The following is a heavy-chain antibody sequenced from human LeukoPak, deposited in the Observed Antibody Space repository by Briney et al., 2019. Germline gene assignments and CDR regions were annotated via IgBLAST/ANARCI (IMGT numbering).Heavy chain of an antibody. Sequence: KASETLSLTCTVSGYSISSGYYWGWIRQPPGKGLEWIGSIYYSGSTYYNPSLKSRVTISVDTSKNQFSLKLSSVTAADTAVYYCARVMYYYDSSGYSNWFDPWGQGTLVTVSS. V-gene: IGHV4-38-2*02. J-gene: IGHJ5*02. CDR1: GYSISSGYY. CDR2: IYYSGST. D-gene: IGHD3-22*01. CDR3: ARVMYYYDSSGYSNWFDP.